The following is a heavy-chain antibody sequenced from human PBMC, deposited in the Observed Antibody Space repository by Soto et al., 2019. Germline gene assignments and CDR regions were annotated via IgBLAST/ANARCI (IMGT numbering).Heavy chain of an antibody. J-gene: IGHJ4*02. V-gene: IGHV3-48*03. CDR3: ARDVNDSVRRVMDD. Sequence: EVQVVESGGGLVQPGGSLRLSCVVSGFTFRSYEMNWVRQASGQGLEWISYISNSGSTTYYADLVKGRVNISRDNAKKALYLQMNSLTAEDTAAYYCARDVNDSVRRVMDDWGQGTLVTVSS. D-gene: IGHD3-10*01. CDR1: GFTFRSYE. CDR2: ISNSGSTT.